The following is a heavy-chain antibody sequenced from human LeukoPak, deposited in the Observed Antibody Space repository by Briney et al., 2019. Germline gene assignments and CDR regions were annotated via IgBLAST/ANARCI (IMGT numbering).Heavy chain of an antibody. Sequence: SETLSLTCTVSGGSISSYYWSWIRQPPGKGLEWIGYIYYSGSTNYNPSLKSRVTTSVDTSKNQFSLKLSSVTAADTAVYYCARLGDAFDIWGQGTMVTVSS. CDR2: IYYSGST. V-gene: IGHV4-59*08. J-gene: IGHJ3*02. CDR1: GGSISSYY. CDR3: ARLGDAFDI.